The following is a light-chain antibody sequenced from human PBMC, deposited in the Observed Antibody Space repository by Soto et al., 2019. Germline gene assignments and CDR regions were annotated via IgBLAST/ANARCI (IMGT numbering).Light chain of an antibody. Sequence: DIQMTHSPSTLSASVGDRVIITCRASQSISSWLAWYQQKPGKAPRLLIYKASSLLTGVPSRFSGSGSGTEFTLNISSLQPDDLATYYCQQYNSYPYTFCQGATLEIK. CDR2: KAS. V-gene: IGKV1-5*03. J-gene: IGKJ2*01. CDR3: QQYNSYPYT. CDR1: QSISSW.